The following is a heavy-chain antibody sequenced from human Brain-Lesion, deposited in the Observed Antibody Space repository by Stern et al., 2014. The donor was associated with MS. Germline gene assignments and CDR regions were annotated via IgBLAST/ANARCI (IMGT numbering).Heavy chain of an antibody. CDR3: VRAGSVDAALVMGAFDI. CDR2: IWHEGAKK. J-gene: IGHJ3*02. CDR1: GFTFSGYG. V-gene: IGHV3-33*01. Sequence: QVQLVESGAGVVQPGRSLRLSCAASGFTFSGYGMHWVRQAPGKGPEWVGGIWHEGAKKYYADSVKGRFTISRDNSKNTLYLQMNTLRAEDTAVYYCVRAGSVDAALVMGAFDIWGQGTMVTVSS. D-gene: IGHD5-18*01.